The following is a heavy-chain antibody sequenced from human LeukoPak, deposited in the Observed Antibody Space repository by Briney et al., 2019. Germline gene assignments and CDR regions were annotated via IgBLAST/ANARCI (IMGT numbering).Heavy chain of an antibody. CDR3: ARGKVIRNAFDI. Sequence: GGSLRLSCAASGFTFSSYAMHWVRQAPGKGLEWVAVISYDGSNKYYADSVKGRFTISRDNSKNTLYLQMNSLRAEDTAVYYCARGKVIRNAFDIWGQXTMVTVSS. D-gene: IGHD2-21*01. CDR1: GFTFSSYA. J-gene: IGHJ3*02. V-gene: IGHV3-30-3*01. CDR2: ISYDGSNK.